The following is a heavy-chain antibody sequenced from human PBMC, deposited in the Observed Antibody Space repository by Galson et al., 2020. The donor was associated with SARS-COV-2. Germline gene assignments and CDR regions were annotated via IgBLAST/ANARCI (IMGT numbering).Heavy chain of an antibody. Sequence: TLSLTCAVSGGSISSSGLSWNWIRQTPGKGLEWIGYLYHTGNTYYNPSLKSRLTISVDWSKNQFSLELSSVSAADTAVYYCARQNHYFDGSGYQVFDYWGQGALVTVSS. CDR2: LYHTGNT. D-gene: IGHD3-22*01. J-gene: IGHJ4*02. CDR1: GGSISSSGLS. V-gene: IGHV4-30-2*01. CDR3: ARQNHYFDGSGYQVFDY.